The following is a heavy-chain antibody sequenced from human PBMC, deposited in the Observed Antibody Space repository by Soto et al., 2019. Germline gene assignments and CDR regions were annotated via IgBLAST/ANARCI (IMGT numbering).Heavy chain of an antibody. CDR2: INGDGSDT. Sequence: PGGSLRHSCAASGFTFSTYRMHWVRQAPGKGLVWVSRINGDGSDTVYADSVKGRFTISRDNAKNTLYLQMNSLRAEDTAVYYCTRSIMGFSYADSWGQGT. CDR3: TRSIMGFSYADS. V-gene: IGHV3-74*01. D-gene: IGHD2-2*01. CDR1: GFTFSTYR. J-gene: IGHJ4*02.